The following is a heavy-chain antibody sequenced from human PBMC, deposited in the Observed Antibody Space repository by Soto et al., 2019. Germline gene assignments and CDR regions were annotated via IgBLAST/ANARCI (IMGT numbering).Heavy chain of an antibody. V-gene: IGHV1-69*06. D-gene: IGHD6-19*01. Sequence: ASVKVSCKASGGTFSSYAISWVRQAPGQGLEWMGGIIPIFGTANYAQKFQGRVTITADKSTSTAYMELSSLRSEDTAVYYCARQWLVPAGYYYYGMDVWGQGTTVTVSS. CDR2: IIPIFGTA. CDR3: ARQWLVPAGYYYYGMDV. J-gene: IGHJ6*02. CDR1: GGTFSSYA.